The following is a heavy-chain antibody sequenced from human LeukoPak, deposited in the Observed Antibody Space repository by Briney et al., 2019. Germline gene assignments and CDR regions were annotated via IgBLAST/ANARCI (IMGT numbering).Heavy chain of an antibody. J-gene: IGHJ5*02. D-gene: IGHD6-13*01. CDR3: ARGGLYSSSWYNRFDP. CDR1: GGSISSYY. CDR2: IYYSGST. V-gene: IGHV4-59*01. Sequence: SETLSLTCTVSGGSISSYYWSWIRQPPGKGLEWIGYIYYSGSTNYNPSLKSRVTISVDTSKNQFSLKLSSVTAADTAVYYCARGGLYSSSWYNRFDPWGQGTLVTVSS.